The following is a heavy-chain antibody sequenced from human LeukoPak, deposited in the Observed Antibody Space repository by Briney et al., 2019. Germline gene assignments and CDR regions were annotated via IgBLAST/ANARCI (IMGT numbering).Heavy chain of an antibody. V-gene: IGHV3-23*01. CDR3: AREQRIRHCSEGVCTEGYYFDY. D-gene: IGHD2-15*01. CDR1: GFAFNMFV. CDR2: LSRGGSTT. J-gene: IGHJ4*02. Sequence: GGSLRLSCAGTGFAFNMFVIDWVRQAPGKGLEWVSGLSRGGSTTNYADSVKGRFTISRDKSQNSVFLQMNSLRPEDAAVYYCAREQRIRHCSEGVCTEGYYFDYWGQGTLVTVSS.